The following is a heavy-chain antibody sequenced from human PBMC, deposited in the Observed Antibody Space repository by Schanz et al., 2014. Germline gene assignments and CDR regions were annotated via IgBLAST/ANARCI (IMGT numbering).Heavy chain of an antibody. J-gene: IGHJ4*02. D-gene: IGHD5-12*01. V-gene: IGHV1-2*06. CDR1: GYTFTDYY. CDR2: INPNSGGT. CDR3: ARAAYGGYTSTPLRY. Sequence: QVQLVQSGAEVKKLGASVKVSCKASGYTFTDYYMHWVRQAPGQGLEWMGRINPNSGGTNYAQKFQGRVTVTRDTSTTTVYMELSSLRSEDTAVYYCARAAYGGYTSTPLRYWRQGTLVTVSS.